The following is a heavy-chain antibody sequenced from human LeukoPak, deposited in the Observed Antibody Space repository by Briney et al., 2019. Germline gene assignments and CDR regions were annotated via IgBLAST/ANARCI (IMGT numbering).Heavy chain of an antibody. V-gene: IGHV1-69*13. J-gene: IGHJ3*02. Sequence: SVKVSCKASGGTFSSYAISWVRQAPGQGREWMGGIIPIFGTANYAQKFQGRVTITADESTSTAYMELSSLRSEDTAVYYCAKDHYDSREDAFDIWGQGTMVTVSS. D-gene: IGHD3-22*01. CDR3: AKDHYDSREDAFDI. CDR1: GGTFSSYA. CDR2: IIPIFGTA.